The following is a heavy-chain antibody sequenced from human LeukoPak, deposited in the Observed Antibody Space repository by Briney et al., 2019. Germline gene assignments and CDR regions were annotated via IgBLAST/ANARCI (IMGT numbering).Heavy chain of an antibody. J-gene: IGHJ4*02. CDR2: ISSSTSYI. CDR1: GFTFSSYS. V-gene: IGHV3-21*01. Sequence: GGSLRLSCAASGFTFSSYSMNWIRQAPGKGLEWVSSISSSTSYIYYADSVKGRFTISKDNAKNSLYLQMNSLRAEDTAVYYCARAGGSTVSHSDYWGQGTLVTVPS. CDR3: ARAGGSTVSHSDY. D-gene: IGHD4-17*01.